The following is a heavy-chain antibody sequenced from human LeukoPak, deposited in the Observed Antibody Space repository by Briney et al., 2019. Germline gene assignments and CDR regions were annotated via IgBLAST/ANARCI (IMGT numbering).Heavy chain of an antibody. CDR1: GGSFSGYY. CDR3: ARGGQQLVKGDYYYGMDV. D-gene: IGHD6-13*01. CDR2: INHSGST. J-gene: IGHJ6*02. Sequence: PSETLSLTCAVYGGSFSGYYWSWIRQPPGKGLEWIGEINHSGSTNYNPSLKSRVTISVGTSKNQFSLKLSSVTAADTAVYYCARGGQQLVKGDYYYGMDVWGQGTTVTVSS. V-gene: IGHV4-34*01.